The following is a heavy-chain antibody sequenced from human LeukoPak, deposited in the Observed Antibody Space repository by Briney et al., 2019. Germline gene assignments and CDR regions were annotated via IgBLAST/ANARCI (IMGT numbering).Heavy chain of an antibody. D-gene: IGHD5-18*01. CDR3: ARGYRYGDNWFDP. J-gene: IGHJ5*02. CDR1: GGSISSYY. V-gene: IGHV4-4*07. Sequence: PSETLSLTCTVAGGSISSYYYNWIRQPAGKGLEWIGRIYTSGSTNYNPSLKSRVTMSVDTSKNQFSLKLSSVTAADTAVYYCARGYRYGDNWFDPWGQGTLVTVSS. CDR2: IYTSGST.